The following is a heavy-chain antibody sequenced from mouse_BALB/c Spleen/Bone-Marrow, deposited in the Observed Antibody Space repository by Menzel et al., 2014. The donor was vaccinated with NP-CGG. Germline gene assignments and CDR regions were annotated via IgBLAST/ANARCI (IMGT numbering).Heavy chain of an antibody. CDR3: AKNYYYGHVAY. CDR1: GFDFSRYW. Sequence: EVQVVESGGGLVQPGGSLKLSCAASGFDFSRYWVTWVRQAPGKGLEWIGEINPDSSTINYTPSLKDKFIISRDNAKNTLYLQMSKVRSEDTALYYCAKNYYYGHVAYWGQGTLVTVSA. CDR2: INPDSSTI. J-gene: IGHJ3*01. V-gene: IGHV4-1*02. D-gene: IGHD1-1*01.